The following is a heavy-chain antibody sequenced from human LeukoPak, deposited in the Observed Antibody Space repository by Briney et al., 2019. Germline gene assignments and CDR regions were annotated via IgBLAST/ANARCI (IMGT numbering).Heavy chain of an antibody. D-gene: IGHD6-19*01. CDR1: GGSFSGYY. CDR2: INHSGST. Sequence: SETLSLTCAVYGGSFSGYYWGWIRQPPGKGLEWIGEINHSGSTNYNPSLKSRVTISVDTSKNQFFLKLSSVTAADTAVYYCARGRSSGWYNNWFDPWGQGTLVTVSS. CDR3: ARGRSSGWYNNWFDP. J-gene: IGHJ5*02. V-gene: IGHV4-34*01.